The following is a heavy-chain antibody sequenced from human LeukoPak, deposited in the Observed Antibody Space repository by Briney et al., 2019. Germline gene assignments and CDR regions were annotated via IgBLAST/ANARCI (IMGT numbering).Heavy chain of an antibody. D-gene: IGHD4-23*01. CDR3: AKSAGDYGGIHGAFDI. CDR1: GFTVSSNY. CDR2: FYSGGNT. Sequence: GGSLRLSCAASGFTVSSNYMNWVRQAPGKGLEGVSVFYSGGNTYYADSVKGRFTISRDNSKNTLSLQMNSLRAEDTAVYYCAKSAGDYGGIHGAFDIWGQGTMVTVSS. J-gene: IGHJ3*02. V-gene: IGHV3-66*01.